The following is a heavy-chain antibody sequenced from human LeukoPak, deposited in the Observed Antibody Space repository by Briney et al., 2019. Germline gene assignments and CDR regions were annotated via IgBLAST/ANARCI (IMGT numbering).Heavy chain of an antibody. D-gene: IGHD2-2*01. J-gene: IGHJ5*02. CDR2: INPNSGGT. CDR1: GYTFTGYY. CDR3: ARWFGGGYCSSTSCYPYNWFDP. V-gene: IGHV1-2*02. Sequence: GASVKVSCKASGYTFTGYYMHWVRQAPGQGLEWMGWINPNSGGTNYAQKFQGRVTMTRDTSISTAYMELSRLRSDDTAVYYCARWFGGGYCSSTSCYPYNWFDPWGQGTLVTVSS.